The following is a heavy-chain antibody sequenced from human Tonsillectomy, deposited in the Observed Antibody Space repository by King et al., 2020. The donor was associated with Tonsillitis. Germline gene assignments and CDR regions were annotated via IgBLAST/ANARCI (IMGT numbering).Heavy chain of an antibody. CDR1: GFTFSSYG. D-gene: IGHD2-2*01. Sequence: VQLVESGGGVVQPGGSLRLSCAASGFTFSSYGMHWVRQAPGKGLEWVAFVRYYGSNKYYADSVKGRFTISRDNSKNTLYLQMNSLRAEDTAVYYCAKDLIVVVPAAIHYYYYGMDVWGQGTTVTVSS. V-gene: IGHV3-30*02. CDR2: VRYYGSNK. CDR3: AKDLIVVVPAAIHYYYYGMDV. J-gene: IGHJ6*02.